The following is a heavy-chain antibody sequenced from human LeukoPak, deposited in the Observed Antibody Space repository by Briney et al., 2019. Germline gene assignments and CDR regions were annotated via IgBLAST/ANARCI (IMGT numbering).Heavy chain of an antibody. CDR3: TAGVGHTDSDY. CDR2: ISYDGSNK. Sequence: PGGSLRLSCAASGFTFSSYAMHWVRQAPGKGLEWVAVISYDGSNKYYADSVKGRFTISRDDSKNTLYLQMNSLKTEDTAMYYCTAGVGHTDSDYWGQGTLVTVSS. J-gene: IGHJ4*02. D-gene: IGHD1-26*01. V-gene: IGHV3-30*04. CDR1: GFTFSSYA.